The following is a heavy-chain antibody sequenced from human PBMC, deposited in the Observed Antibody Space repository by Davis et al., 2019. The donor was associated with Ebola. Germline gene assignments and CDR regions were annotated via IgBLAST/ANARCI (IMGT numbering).Heavy chain of an antibody. D-gene: IGHD3-9*01. CDR1: GYTFTRYA. V-gene: IGHV1-3*01. CDR2: INAGNGNT. Sequence: ASVTVSCTASGYTFTRYAMHWVRQAPGQRLEWMGWINAGNGNTKYSQKFQGRVTITRDTSASTAYMELSSLRSEDTAVYYCARVGEAVDWLLWSGDWFDPWGQGTLVTASS. J-gene: IGHJ5*02. CDR3: ARVGEAVDWLLWSGDWFDP.